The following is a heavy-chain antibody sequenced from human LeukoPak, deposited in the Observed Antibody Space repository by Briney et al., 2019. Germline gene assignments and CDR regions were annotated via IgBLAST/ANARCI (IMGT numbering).Heavy chain of an antibody. CDR3: ASQVAGSSSQN. V-gene: IGHV4-59*01. J-gene: IGHJ4*02. CDR1: GGSITGYY. CDR2: IYNSGGT. Sequence: PSETLSLTCTVSGGSITGYYWSWIRQPPGKGLEWIGYIYNSGGTNYNPSLRSRATISIDTSKNQFSLTVNSVTAADTAVYYCASQVAGSSSQNWGQGTQVTVSS. D-gene: IGHD6-6*01.